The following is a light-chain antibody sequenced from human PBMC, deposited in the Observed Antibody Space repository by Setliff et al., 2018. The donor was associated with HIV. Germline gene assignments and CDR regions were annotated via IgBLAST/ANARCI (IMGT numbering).Light chain of an antibody. CDR2: DVS. V-gene: IGLV2-11*01. CDR3: CSYAGTNTYI. J-gene: IGLJ1*01. CDR1: NSDVGGYNY. Sequence: QSALTQPRSVSGSPGQSVTLSCTGSNSDVGGYNYVSWYQQYPDKAPKLIIFDVSKRPSGVPDRFSGSKSGDTASLTISGLQSEDEADYYCCSYAGTNTYIFGSGTKVTV.